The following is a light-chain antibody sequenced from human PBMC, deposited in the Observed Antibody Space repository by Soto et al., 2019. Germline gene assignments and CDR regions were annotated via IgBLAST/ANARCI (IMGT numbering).Light chain of an antibody. CDR2: TDD. CDR3: ISYTSSSTSYV. J-gene: IGLJ1*01. V-gene: IGLV1-44*01. CDR1: NSNVGVNT. Sequence: QSVLTQPPSASGTPGQRVVISCSGSNSNVGVNTISWYQHLPGTAPQLLLHTDDQRPSGIPDRFSGSHSGTSASLAISGLQAEDEADYYCISYTSSSTSYVFGTGTKLTVL.